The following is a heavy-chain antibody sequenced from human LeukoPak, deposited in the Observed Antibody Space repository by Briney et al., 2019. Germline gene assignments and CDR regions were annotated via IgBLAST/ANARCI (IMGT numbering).Heavy chain of an antibody. Sequence: GGSLRLSCAASGFIFDDYAMYWVRQPPGKGLEWVSGISWNSRIIDYADSVKGRFTISRDNAKTSLYLQMNSLTTEDTAFYYCARLTGAASGTYYFDFWGQGTLVTVSS. CDR2: ISWNSRII. CDR3: ARLTGAASGTYYFDF. J-gene: IGHJ4*02. CDR1: GFIFDDYA. D-gene: IGHD1-26*01. V-gene: IGHV3-9*01.